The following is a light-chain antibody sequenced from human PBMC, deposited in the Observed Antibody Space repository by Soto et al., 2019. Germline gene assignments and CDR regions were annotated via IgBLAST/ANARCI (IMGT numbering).Light chain of an antibody. CDR3: SSYSSISAYV. V-gene: IGLV2-14*01. CDR2: DVS. Sequence: QSVLTQPASVSGSRGQSITISCTGTSSDVSGYNYVSWYQQHPGKAPKLMIYDVSNRPSGVSNRFSGSKSGDTASLTISGLQAEDEADYYCSSYSSISAYVFGIGTKVTVL. J-gene: IGLJ1*01. CDR1: SSDVSGYNY.